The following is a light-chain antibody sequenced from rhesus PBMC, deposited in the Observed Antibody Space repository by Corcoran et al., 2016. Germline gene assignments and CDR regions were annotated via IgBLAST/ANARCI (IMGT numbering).Light chain of an antibody. J-gene: IGKJ4*01. CDR1: QNIYSN. CDR2: AVS. V-gene: IGKV1S12*01. CDR3: QHYYDNPLS. Sequence: DIQMTQSPSALSASIGDRVTISCRASQNIYSNLAWYQQKPGKAPKLLIFAVSSLQTGIPSRFSGSGSGTDFTLTINSLQPEDSAAYYCQHYYDNPLSFGGGTKVELK.